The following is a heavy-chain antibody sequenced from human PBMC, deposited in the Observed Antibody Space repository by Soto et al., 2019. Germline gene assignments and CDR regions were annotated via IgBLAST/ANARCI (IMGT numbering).Heavy chain of an antibody. D-gene: IGHD6-19*01. CDR3: AKERGIAVAGSDIDY. J-gene: IGHJ4*02. CDR2: IKQDGSEK. V-gene: IGHV3-7*03. Sequence: EVQLVESGGGLVQPGGSLRLSCAASGFTFSSYWMSWVRQAPGKGLEWVANIKQDGSEKNYVDSVKSRFTISRDNAKNSLYLQIDSLRAEDTAVYYCAKERGIAVAGSDIDYWGQGTLVTVSS. CDR1: GFTFSSYW.